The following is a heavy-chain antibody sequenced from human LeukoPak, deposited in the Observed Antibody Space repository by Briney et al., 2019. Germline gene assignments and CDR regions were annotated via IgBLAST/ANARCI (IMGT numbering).Heavy chain of an antibody. CDR3: AKLGHSDGWYLGAFDI. V-gene: IGHV4-59*08. CDR1: GGSITGHY. J-gene: IGHJ3*02. Sequence: SETLSLTCAVSGGSITGHYWNWIRQTPGMRLEWIGYTSYSRTTIYNSYLKGRATMSIDTSKNHLYLNLTSVTATDTAVYYCAKLGHSDGWYLGAFDIWGQGTTVIVSS. CDR2: TSYSRTT. D-gene: IGHD6-19*01.